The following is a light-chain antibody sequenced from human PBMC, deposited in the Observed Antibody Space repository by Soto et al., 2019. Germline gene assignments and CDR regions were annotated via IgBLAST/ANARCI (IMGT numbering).Light chain of an antibody. CDR1: SSDVGAYNF. Sequence: QSALTQPPSASGSPGQSVTLSCTGTSSDVGAYNFVSWFQQHPGQAPKLMIYDVSKRPSGGPDRFSGAKSDNTASLTGYGLKAEDEGEYNRFAQAGRDKRVFGGGAKLTVL. J-gene: IGLJ3*02. CDR3: FAQAGRDKRV. V-gene: IGLV2-8*01. CDR2: DVS.